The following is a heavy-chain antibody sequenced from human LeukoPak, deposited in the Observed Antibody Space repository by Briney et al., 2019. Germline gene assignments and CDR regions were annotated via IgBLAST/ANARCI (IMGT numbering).Heavy chain of an antibody. CDR2: ISTYNGNT. J-gene: IGHJ4*02. V-gene: IGHV1-18*01. CDR1: GYTFTNYG. Sequence: ASVKVSCKACGYTFTNYGLSWARQAPGQGLEWMGWISTYNGNTNYAQKFQGRVTMTTDTSTSTGYMGMRSLRSDDTAVYYCARGGVSNSWYRTPDYWGQGTLVTVSS. D-gene: IGHD6-13*01. CDR3: ARGGVSNSWYRTPDY.